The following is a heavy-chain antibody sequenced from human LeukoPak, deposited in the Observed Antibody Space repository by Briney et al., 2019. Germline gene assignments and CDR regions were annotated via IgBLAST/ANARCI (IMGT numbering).Heavy chain of an antibody. D-gene: IGHD3-10*01. J-gene: IGHJ4*02. CDR1: GFTFSTYG. Sequence: GGSLRLSCAASGFTFSTYGMHWVRQAPGKGLEWVAYIQYDGSNQQYADSVKGRFIISRDRSKNIPYLQMNSLKTEDTAVYYCTRHASGSYQWLDYWGQGTLVTVSS. CDR3: TRHASGSYQWLDY. V-gene: IGHV3-33*05. CDR2: IQYDGSNQ.